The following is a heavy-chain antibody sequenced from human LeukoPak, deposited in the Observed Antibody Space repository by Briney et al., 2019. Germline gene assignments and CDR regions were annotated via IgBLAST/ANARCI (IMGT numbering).Heavy chain of an antibody. CDR1: GYTFTGYY. CDR3: ARDQVSGWYQRGTEFDY. J-gene: IGHJ4*02. D-gene: IGHD6-19*01. V-gene: IGHV1-2*02. CDR2: INPNSGGT. Sequence: GASVKVSCKASGYTFTGYYMHWVRQAPGQGLEWMGWINPNSGGTNYAQKFQGRVTMTRDTSISTAYMELSRLRSDDTAVYYCARDQVSGWYQRGTEFDYWGQGTLVTVSS.